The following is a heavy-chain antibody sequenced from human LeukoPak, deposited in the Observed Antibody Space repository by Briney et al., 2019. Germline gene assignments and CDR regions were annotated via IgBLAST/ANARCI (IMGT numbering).Heavy chain of an antibody. CDR1: GGSISSYY. Sequence: PSEXLSLTCTVSGGSISSYYWSWIRQPPGKGLEGIGYIYYSGSTNYNPSLTSRVTISVDTSKNQFSLKLSSVTAADTAVYYCARARGVGYCSGGSCYALDYWGQGTLVTVSS. CDR2: IYYSGST. V-gene: IGHV4-59*01. D-gene: IGHD2-15*01. CDR3: ARARGVGYCSGGSCYALDY. J-gene: IGHJ4*02.